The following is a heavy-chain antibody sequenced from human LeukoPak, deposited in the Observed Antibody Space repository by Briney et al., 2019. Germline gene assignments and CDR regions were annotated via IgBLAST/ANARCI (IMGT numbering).Heavy chain of an antibody. V-gene: IGHV3-7*01. CDR1: GFTFSSHW. CDR3: ARDPGITMVRGLVDY. CDR2: IKQDGSEK. Sequence: GGSLRLSCAASGFTFSSHWMSWVRQAPGKGLEWVANIKQDGSEKYYVDSVKGRLTISRDNAKNSLYLQMNSLRAEDTAVYYCARDPGITMVRGLVDYWGQGTLVTVSS. J-gene: IGHJ4*02. D-gene: IGHD3-10*01.